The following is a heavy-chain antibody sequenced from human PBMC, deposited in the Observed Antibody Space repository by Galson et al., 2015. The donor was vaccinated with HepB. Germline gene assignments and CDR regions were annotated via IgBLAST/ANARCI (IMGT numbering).Heavy chain of an antibody. D-gene: IGHD2-21*02. V-gene: IGHV3-48*04. CDR3: ARAGYCGGDCYAIQRYWYFDL. Sequence: SLRLSCAASGFTFSNYNMNWVRQAPGKGLEWVSYISSSSTTIYYTDSVKGRFTISRDNAKNSLYLQMNSLRAEDTGVYYCARAGYCGGDCYAIQRYWYFDLWGRGTLVTVSS. J-gene: IGHJ2*01. CDR2: ISSSSTTI. CDR1: GFTFSNYN.